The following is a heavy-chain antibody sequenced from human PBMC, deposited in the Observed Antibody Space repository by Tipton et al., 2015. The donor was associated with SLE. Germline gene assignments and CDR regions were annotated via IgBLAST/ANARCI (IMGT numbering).Heavy chain of an antibody. D-gene: IGHD1-26*01. Sequence: TLSLTCTVSGGSISSYYWSWIRQPPGKGLEWIGYIYYSGSTNYNPSLKSRVTISIDTSKNQFSLKLRSVTAADTAVYYCAREAYSYGPENYYYYYYMDVWGKGTTVTVSS. CDR3: AREAYSYGPENYYYYYYMDV. V-gene: IGHV4-59*01. CDR1: GGSISSYY. J-gene: IGHJ6*03. CDR2: IYYSGST.